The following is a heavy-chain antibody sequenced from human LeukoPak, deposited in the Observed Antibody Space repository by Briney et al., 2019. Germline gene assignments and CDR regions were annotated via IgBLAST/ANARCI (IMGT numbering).Heavy chain of an antibody. D-gene: IGHD3-22*01. CDR2: INPSGGST. CDR3: ARDSSRITMIVVVTTDNWFDP. J-gene: IGHJ5*02. CDR1: VYTFTSYY. V-gene: IGHV1-46*01. Sequence: ASVKVSCKASVYTFTSYYMHWVRQAPGQGLEWMGIINPSGGSTSYAQKFQGRVTMTRDTSTSTVYMELSSLRSEDTAVYYCARDSSRITMIVVVTTDNWFDPWGQGTLVTVSS.